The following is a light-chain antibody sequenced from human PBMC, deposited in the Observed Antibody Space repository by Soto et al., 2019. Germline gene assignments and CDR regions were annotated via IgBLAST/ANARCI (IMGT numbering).Light chain of an antibody. J-gene: IGLJ1*01. CDR2: GNT. CDR1: ISNIAAGYD. CDR3: QSYDSSLNGYV. Sequence: HSVLTQPPSMSGAPGQRVTISCTGSISNIAAGYDVHWYQQPPGAVPKLLIYGNTNRPSGVPDRFSGSNSGTSASLAITGLQAEDEADYCCQSYDSSLNGYVFRTGTKVTVL. V-gene: IGLV1-40*01.